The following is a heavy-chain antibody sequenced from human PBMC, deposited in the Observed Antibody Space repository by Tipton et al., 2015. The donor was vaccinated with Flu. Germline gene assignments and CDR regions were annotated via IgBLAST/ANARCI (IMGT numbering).Heavy chain of an antibody. D-gene: IGHD5-24*01. CDR2: IYYSGST. Sequence: LRLSCTVSGGSIRSSSYYWGWIRQPPGKRLEWIGSIYYSGSTYYNPSLKSRVTISIDTSKNKFSLKLSSVTAADTAVYYCARDKGYNWNYYYGMDVWGQGTTVTVSS. J-gene: IGHJ6*02. CDR1: GGSIRSSSYY. V-gene: IGHV4-39*07. CDR3: ARDKGYNWNYYYGMDV.